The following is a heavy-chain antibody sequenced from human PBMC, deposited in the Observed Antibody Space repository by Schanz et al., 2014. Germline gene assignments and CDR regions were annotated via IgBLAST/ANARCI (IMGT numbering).Heavy chain of an antibody. Sequence: VQLLQFGGGVVQPGGSLRLSCAASGFTFNSYAMTWVRQAPGKGLEWVSSISHSGGSKYYADSVKGRFTISRDNSENTLYLQMNSLSADDTAVCYCAKGMGYCSGGTCYDYYYYGLDVWGQGTTVTVSS. V-gene: IGHV3-23*01. D-gene: IGHD2-15*01. CDR2: ISHSGGSK. CDR3: AKGMGYCSGGTCYDYYYYGLDV. CDR1: GFTFNSYA. J-gene: IGHJ6*02.